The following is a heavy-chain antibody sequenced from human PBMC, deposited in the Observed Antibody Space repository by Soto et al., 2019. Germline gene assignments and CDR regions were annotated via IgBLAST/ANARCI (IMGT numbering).Heavy chain of an antibody. CDR3: ARGVGYPDLGGAFDI. J-gene: IGHJ3*02. CDR1: GYTFTSYY. D-gene: IGHD3-16*01. Sequence: QVQLVQSGAEVKKPGASVKVSCKASGYTFTSYYMHWMRQAPGQGLEWMGIINPSGGSTSYAQKFQGRVTMTRDTSTSTVYMELSSLRSEDTAVYYCARGVGYPDLGGAFDIWGQGTMVTVSS. CDR2: INPSGGST. V-gene: IGHV1-46*01.